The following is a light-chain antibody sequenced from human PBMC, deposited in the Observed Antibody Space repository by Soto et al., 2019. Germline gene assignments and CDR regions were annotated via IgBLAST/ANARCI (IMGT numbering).Light chain of an antibody. Sequence: QSALTQPASVSGSPGQSITISCTGTSSDVGGYNYVSWYQQHPGKAPKLMIYEVSNRLSGVSNRFSGSKSGNTASLTISGLQAEDEADYYCSSYTSSSLVVFGGGTKLTVL. CDR3: SSYTSSSLVV. CDR2: EVS. CDR1: SSDVGGYNY. V-gene: IGLV2-14*01. J-gene: IGLJ2*01.